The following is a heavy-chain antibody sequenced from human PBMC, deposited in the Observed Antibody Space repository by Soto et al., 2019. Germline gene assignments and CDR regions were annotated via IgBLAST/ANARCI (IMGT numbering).Heavy chain of an antibody. Sequence: EVQLVESGGGLVQPGGSLRLSCAASGFTFSTYSMNWVHQAPGKGLEWVSHISDSSGNIFYADSVMGRFTISRDNAKNSLYLQMNSLGDEDTAVYYCATDGVGVVPGDVFDIWGQGTMVTVSS. CDR3: ATDGVGVVPGDVFDI. J-gene: IGHJ3*02. V-gene: IGHV3-48*02. CDR1: GFTFSTYS. D-gene: IGHD2-2*01. CDR2: ISDSSGNI.